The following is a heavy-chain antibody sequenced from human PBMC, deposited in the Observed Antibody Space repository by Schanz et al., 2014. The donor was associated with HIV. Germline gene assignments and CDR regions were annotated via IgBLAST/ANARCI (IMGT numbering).Heavy chain of an antibody. J-gene: IGHJ5*02. Sequence: VQLVESGGGLVQPGGSLRLSCAASGFTFSSYGMHWVRQAPGKGLEWVAVISYDGSNKYYADSVKGRFTVSRDNSKNMLYXXMNSLRAEDTAVYYCAREYYSRNWNWFDPWGQGTLVTVSS. CDR2: ISYDGSNK. CDR1: GFTFSSYG. D-gene: IGHD6-13*01. CDR3: AREYYSRNWNWFDP. V-gene: IGHV3-30*03.